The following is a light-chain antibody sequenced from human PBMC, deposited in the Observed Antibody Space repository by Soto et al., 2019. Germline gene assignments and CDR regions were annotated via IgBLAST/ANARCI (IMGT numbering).Light chain of an antibody. CDR1: QSVSSSY. V-gene: IGKV3-20*01. CDR3: QQYGSPLT. Sequence: EIVLTQSPGTLSLSPGERATLSCRASQSVSSSYLAWYQQKPGQTPRLLIYGASNRATGIPDRFSGSGSGTDFTLTISRLEPEDFAVYYCQQYGSPLTFGGGTK. CDR2: GAS. J-gene: IGKJ4*01.